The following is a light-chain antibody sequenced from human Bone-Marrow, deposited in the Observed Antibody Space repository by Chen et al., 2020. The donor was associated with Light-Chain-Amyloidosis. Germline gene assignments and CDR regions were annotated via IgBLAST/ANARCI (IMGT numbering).Light chain of an antibody. CDR2: RDT. Sequence: SYELTQPPSVSVSPGQTARLTCSGDDLPTKYAYWYQQKPGQAPVLVIHRDTERPSGISERFSGSSSGTTATLTISGVQAEHEADYHCQSAESSGTYEVMFGGGTKLTVL. V-gene: IGLV3-25*03. CDR3: QSAESSGTYEVM. J-gene: IGLJ3*02. CDR1: DLPTKY.